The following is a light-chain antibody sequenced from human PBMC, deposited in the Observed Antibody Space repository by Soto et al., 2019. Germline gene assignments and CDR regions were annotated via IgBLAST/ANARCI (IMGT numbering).Light chain of an antibody. V-gene: IGKV3-20*01. J-gene: IGKJ2*01. Sequence: EIVLTQSPGTLSLSPGERVTLSCRASQSVSSNKLAWYQQKPGQAPRLLIYGASSRATGIPDRFSGSGSGMDCTLTNSTLEPEDFAVYCCQQYGRSPGTFGQGTKLEIK. CDR2: GAS. CDR1: QSVSSNK. CDR3: QQYGRSPGT.